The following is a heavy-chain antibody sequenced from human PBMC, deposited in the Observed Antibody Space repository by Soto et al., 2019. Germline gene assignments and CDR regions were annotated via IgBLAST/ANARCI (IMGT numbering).Heavy chain of an antibody. CDR3: AREKREYFDLSMAPFDY. D-gene: IGHD3-9*01. CDR1: GYTFTSYA. V-gene: IGHV1-3*01. Sequence: ASVKVSCKASGYTFTSYAMHWVRQAPGQRLEWMGWINAGNGNTKYSQKFQGRVTITRDTSASTAYMELSSLRSEDTAVYYCAREKREYFDLSMAPFDYWGQGTLVTVSS. CDR2: INAGNGNT. J-gene: IGHJ4*02.